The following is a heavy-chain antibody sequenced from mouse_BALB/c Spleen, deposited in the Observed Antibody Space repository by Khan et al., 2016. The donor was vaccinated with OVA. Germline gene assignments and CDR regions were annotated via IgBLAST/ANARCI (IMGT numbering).Heavy chain of an antibody. CDR3: ARGNYYVSSSWFGY. D-gene: IGHD1-1*01. CDR1: GYTFSSYW. V-gene: IGHV1-9*01. Sequence: VQLQESGAELMKPGASVKISCKATGYTFSSYWIEWVKQRPGHGLEWIGEILPGSGRNNYNEKFKGKATFTADTSSNTAYMQLSKLTSDDSAVYYCARGNYYVSSSWFGYWGQGTLVTVSA. CDR2: ILPGSGRN. J-gene: IGHJ3*01.